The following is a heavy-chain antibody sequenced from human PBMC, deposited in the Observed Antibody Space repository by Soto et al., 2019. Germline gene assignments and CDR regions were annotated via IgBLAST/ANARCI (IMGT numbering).Heavy chain of an antibody. Sequence: QVQLQESGPGLVKPSQTLSLTCTVSGASVSSGDYYWSCIRQPPGKGLEWIGYIYSSGGSYYNPSLKGRLTISIDTSKNQFSLKLNSGTVADTAIYYCVGTGTTDDYWGRGTLVTVSS. CDR1: GASVSSGDYY. CDR3: VGTGTTDDY. J-gene: IGHJ4*02. CDR2: IYSSGGS. V-gene: IGHV4-30-4*01. D-gene: IGHD1-1*01.